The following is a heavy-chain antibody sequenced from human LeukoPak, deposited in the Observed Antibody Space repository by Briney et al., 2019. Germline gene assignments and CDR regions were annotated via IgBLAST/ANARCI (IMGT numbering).Heavy chain of an antibody. J-gene: IGHJ4*02. CDR2: IYHSGST. CDR3: ARVAKGPYYFDY. CDR1: GDSISSGGYY. Sequence: SETLSLTCTVSGDSISSGGYYWSWIRQPPGKGLEWIGYIYHSGSTYYNPSLKSRVTISVDRSKNQFSLKLSSVTAADTAVYYCARVAKGPYYFDYWGQGTLVTVSS. V-gene: IGHV4-30-2*01.